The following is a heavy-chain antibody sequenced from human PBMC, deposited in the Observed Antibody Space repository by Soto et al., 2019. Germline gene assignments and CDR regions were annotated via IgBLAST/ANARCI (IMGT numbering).Heavy chain of an antibody. CDR2: IIPIFGTA. V-gene: IGHV1-69*01. Sequence: QVQLVQSGAEVKKPGSSVKVSCKASGGTFSSYAISWVRQAPVQGLEWMGGIIPIFGTANYAQKVQVRVTITADESTSTAYMELSRRRSEATAVYYCARRVSWGGTTSQIIVFDPWGQGKLVTVSS. CDR1: GGTFSSYA. CDR3: ARRVSWGGTTSQIIVFDP. J-gene: IGHJ5*02. D-gene: IGHD1-1*01.